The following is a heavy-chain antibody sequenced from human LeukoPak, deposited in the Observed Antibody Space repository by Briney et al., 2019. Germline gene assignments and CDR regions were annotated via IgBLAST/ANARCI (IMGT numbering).Heavy chain of an antibody. V-gene: IGHV4-39*07. CDR3: ARGVFSGWSTLFDY. CDR2: IYYSGST. D-gene: IGHD6-19*01. Sequence: SETLSLTCTVSGGSISSYYWGWIRQPPGKGLEWIGSIYYSGSTYYNPSLKSRVTISVDTSKNQFSLKLSSVTAADTAVYYCARGVFSGWSTLFDYWGQGTLVTVSS. CDR1: GGSISSYY. J-gene: IGHJ4*02.